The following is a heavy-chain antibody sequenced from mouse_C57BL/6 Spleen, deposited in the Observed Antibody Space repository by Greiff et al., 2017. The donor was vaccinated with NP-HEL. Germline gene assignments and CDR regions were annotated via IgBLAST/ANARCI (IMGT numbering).Heavy chain of an antibody. CDR2: IYPSDSET. Sequence: QVQLQQPGAELVRPGSSVKLSCKASGYTFTSYWMDWVKQRPGQGLEWIGNIYPSDSETHYNQKFKDKATLTVDKSSSTAYMQLSSLTSEDSAVYYCARGLEYYYGSSQYYYAMDYWGQGTSVTVSS. V-gene: IGHV1-61*01. CDR1: GYTFTSYW. J-gene: IGHJ4*01. CDR3: ARGLEYYYGSSQYYYAMDY. D-gene: IGHD1-1*01.